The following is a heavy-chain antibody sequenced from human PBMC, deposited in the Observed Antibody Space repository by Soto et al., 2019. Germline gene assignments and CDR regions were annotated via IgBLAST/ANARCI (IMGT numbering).Heavy chain of an antibody. CDR1: GFSLSTSGVG. D-gene: IGHD2-2*02. Sequence: QITLKESGPALVKPTQTLTLTCTFSGFSLSTSGVGVGWIRQPPGEALEWLALIYWDVDKRYSSSLKSRLTITKDTSKNQVVLTMTNVDPVDTATYYCAHRPALGYCSTSSCYRPYYFDYWGQGTRVTVSP. V-gene: IGHV2-5*02. CDR2: IYWDVDK. CDR3: AHRPALGYCSTSSCYRPYYFDY. J-gene: IGHJ4*02.